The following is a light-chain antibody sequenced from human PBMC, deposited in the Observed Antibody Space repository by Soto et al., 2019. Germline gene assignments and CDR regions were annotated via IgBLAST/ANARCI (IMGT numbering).Light chain of an antibody. Sequence: APVGARDKITCRASQSISRYLSWYQQKPGKAPKLLIYLASSLQSGVPSRFSGSGSGTDFTLTISLLQPEDLASYYCKQSYSTPRACGRGTKVDIK. CDR1: QSISRY. CDR2: LAS. V-gene: IGKV1-39*01. J-gene: IGKJ1*01. CDR3: KQSYSTPRA.